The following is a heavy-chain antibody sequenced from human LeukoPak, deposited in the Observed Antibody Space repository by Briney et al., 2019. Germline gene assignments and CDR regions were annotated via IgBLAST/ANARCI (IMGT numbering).Heavy chain of an antibody. CDR1: GFTFSSYA. J-gene: IGHJ3*02. CDR3: AKSTNYYGSDSDAFDI. Sequence: GGSLRLSCAASGFTFSSYAMSWVRQAPGKGLEWVSAISGSGGSTYYADSVKGRFTISRDNSKNTLYLQMNSLRAEDTAVYYCAKSTNYYGSDSDAFDIWGQGTMVTVSS. V-gene: IGHV3-23*01. CDR2: ISGSGGST. D-gene: IGHD3-10*01.